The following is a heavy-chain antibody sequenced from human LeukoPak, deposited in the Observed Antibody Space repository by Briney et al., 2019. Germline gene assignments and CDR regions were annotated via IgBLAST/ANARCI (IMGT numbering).Heavy chain of an antibody. D-gene: IGHD6-13*01. V-gene: IGHV3-23*01. Sequence: GGSLRLSCAASGFTFSGYAMSWVRQAPGKGLEWVSAISGSGGSTYYADSVKGRFTISRDNSKNTLYLQMSSLRAEDTAVYYCAKDLGLIAAAQLDYWGQGTLVTVSS. J-gene: IGHJ4*02. CDR1: GFTFSGYA. CDR3: AKDLGLIAAAQLDY. CDR2: ISGSGGST.